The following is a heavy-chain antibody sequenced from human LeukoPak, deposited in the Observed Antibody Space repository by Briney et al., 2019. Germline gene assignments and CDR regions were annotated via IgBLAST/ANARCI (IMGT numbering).Heavy chain of an antibody. V-gene: IGHV3-33*03. J-gene: IGHJ4*02. CDR2: IWYDGSQK. CDR1: GYSFSSHG. Sequence: GGSLRLSCAVSGYSFSSHGMHWVRQAPGKGLEWVAAIWYDGSQKYYADTVRSRFTVSRDNSKNTLYLQMDSLRAEDTAVYYCARLSGANVGYLDYWGQGTLVTVSS. D-gene: IGHD4/OR15-4a*01. CDR3: ARLSGANVGYLDY.